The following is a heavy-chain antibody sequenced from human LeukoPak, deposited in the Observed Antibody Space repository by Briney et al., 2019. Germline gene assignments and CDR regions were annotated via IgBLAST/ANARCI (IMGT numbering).Heavy chain of an antibody. D-gene: IGHD3-22*01. Sequence: SETLSLTCTVSGGSISSYYWSWIRQPPGKGLEWIGYIYYSGSTNYNPSLKCRVTISVDTSKNQFSLKLSSVTAADTAVYYCARDRYDYDSSGYYPLYYYGMDVWGQGTTVTVSS. CDR2: IYYSGST. CDR1: GGSISSYY. J-gene: IGHJ6*02. CDR3: ARDRYDYDSSGYYPLYYYGMDV. V-gene: IGHV4-59*01.